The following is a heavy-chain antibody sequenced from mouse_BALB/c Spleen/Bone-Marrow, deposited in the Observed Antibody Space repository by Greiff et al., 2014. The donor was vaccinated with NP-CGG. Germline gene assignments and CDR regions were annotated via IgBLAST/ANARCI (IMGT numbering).Heavy chain of an antibody. D-gene: IGHD2-4*01. CDR1: GFTFSSFG. V-gene: IGHV5-17*02. J-gene: IGHJ4*01. CDR2: ISSGSSTI. CDR3: ARDDYDYAMDY. Sequence: EVKLMESGGGLVQPGGSRKLSCAASGFTFSSFGMHWVRQAPEKGLEWVAYISSGSSTIYYADTVKGRFTISSDNPKNTLFLQMTSLRSEDTAMYYCARDDYDYAMDYWGQGTSVTVSS.